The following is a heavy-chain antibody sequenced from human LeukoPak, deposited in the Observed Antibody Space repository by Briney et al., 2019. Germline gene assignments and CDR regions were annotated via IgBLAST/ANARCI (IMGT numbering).Heavy chain of an antibody. D-gene: IGHD4-17*01. CDR2: IKQDGSEK. Sequence: GGSLRLSYAASGFTFSSYWRSWVRQAPGKGLEWVANIKQDGSEKYYVDSVKGRFTISRDNAKNSLYLQMNSLRAEDTAVYYCARGYYGDDAFDIWGQGTMVPVSS. CDR3: ARGYYGDDAFDI. CDR1: GFTFSSYW. V-gene: IGHV3-7*03. J-gene: IGHJ3*02.